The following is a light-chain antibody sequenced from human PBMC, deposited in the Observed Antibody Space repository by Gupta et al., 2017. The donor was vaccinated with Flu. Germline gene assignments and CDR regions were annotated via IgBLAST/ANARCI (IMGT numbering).Light chain of an antibody. CDR1: QSVSSY. V-gene: IGKV3-11*01. Sequence: EIVLTQSPATLSLSPGERATLSFRASQSVSSYLDWYQQKPGQAPRLRIYDESKRATGITARFSGSGCGKDGTITISSLEPEECEVSYCEQRSNCHQGSITFGQGTQMEIK. CDR3: EQRSNCHQGSIT. J-gene: IGKJ5*01. CDR2: DES.